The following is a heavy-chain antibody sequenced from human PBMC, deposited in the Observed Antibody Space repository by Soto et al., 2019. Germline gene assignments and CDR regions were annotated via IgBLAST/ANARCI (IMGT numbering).Heavy chain of an antibody. J-gene: IGHJ6*02. CDR3: ARSSMYYDFWSGSTGTRGVTDYYYYGMDV. CDR2: IIPIFGTA. D-gene: IGHD3-3*01. Sequence: SVKVSCKASGGTFSSYAISWVRQAPGQGLEWKGGIIPIFGTANYAQKFQGRVTITADESTSTAYMELSSLRSEDTAVYYCARSSMYYDFWSGSTGTRGVTDYYYYGMDVWGQGTTVTVSS. V-gene: IGHV1-69*13. CDR1: GGTFSSYA.